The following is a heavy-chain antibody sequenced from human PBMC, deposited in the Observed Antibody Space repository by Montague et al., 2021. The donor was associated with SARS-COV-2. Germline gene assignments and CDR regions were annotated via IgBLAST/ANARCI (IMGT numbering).Heavy chain of an antibody. V-gene: IGHV3-30*04. CDR3: ARDQAAAGPEIYFYYYGMDV. CDR2: ISYDGSNK. CDR1: GFTFSNYA. J-gene: IGHJ6*02. D-gene: IGHD6-13*01. Sequence: SLRLPCAASGFTFSNYAMHWVRQAPGKGLEWVAVISYDGSNKYYADSVKGRFTTSRDNSKNTLYLQMNSLRAEDTAVYYCARDQAAAGPEIYFYYYGMDVWGQGTTVTVSS.